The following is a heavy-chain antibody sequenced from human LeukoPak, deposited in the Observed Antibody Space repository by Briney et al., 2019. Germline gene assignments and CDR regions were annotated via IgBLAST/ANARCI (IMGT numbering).Heavy chain of an antibody. J-gene: IGHJ4*02. CDR3: ASGGPYRYYDYWSGYYNSLDY. Sequence: GGSLRLSCAASGFTFSSYWMHWVRQAPGKGLVWVSRINSDGSSTSYADSVKGRFTISRDNSKNTLYLHMNSLRAEDTAVYHCASGGPYRYYDYWSGYYNSLDYWGQGTLVTVSS. V-gene: IGHV3-74*01. CDR1: GFTFSSYW. CDR2: INSDGSST. D-gene: IGHD3-3*01.